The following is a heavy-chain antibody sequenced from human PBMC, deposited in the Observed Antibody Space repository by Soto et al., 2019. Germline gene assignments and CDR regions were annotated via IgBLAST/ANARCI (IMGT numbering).Heavy chain of an antibody. CDR3: ARSVLRFLEWLPNYGMDV. CDR1: GYTFTGYY. D-gene: IGHD3-3*01. Sequence: ASVKVSCKASGYTFTGYYMHWVRRAPGQGLEWMGWINPNSGGTNYAQKFQGWVTMTRDTSISTAYMELSRLRSDDTAVYYCARSVLRFLEWLPNYGMDVWGQGTTVTVSS. J-gene: IGHJ6*02. V-gene: IGHV1-2*04. CDR2: INPNSGGT.